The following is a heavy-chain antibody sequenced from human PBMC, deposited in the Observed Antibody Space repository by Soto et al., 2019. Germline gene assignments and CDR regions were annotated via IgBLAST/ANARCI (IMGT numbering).Heavy chain of an antibody. V-gene: IGHV4-30-4*01. D-gene: IGHD1-26*01. CDR1: GGSISSGDYY. CDR3: ARGVGGSYYLDYYFDC. J-gene: IGHJ4*02. CDR2: IYYSGST. Sequence: QVQLQESGPGLVKPSQTLSLTCTVSGGSISSGDYYWRLIRQPPGKGLEWIGYIYYSGSTYYHPSPKSRVTISVDTSKIQFSVKLSSVTAADTAVYYCARGVGGSYYLDYYFDCWGQGTLVTVSS.